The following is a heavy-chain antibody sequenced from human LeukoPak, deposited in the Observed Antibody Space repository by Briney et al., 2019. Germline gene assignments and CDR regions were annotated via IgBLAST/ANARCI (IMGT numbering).Heavy chain of an antibody. V-gene: IGHV4-4*07. CDR3: AGYLLRYFDSPGWFDP. D-gene: IGHD3-9*01. CDR1: GGSISSYY. CDR2: IYTSGST. Sequence: SETLSLTCTVSGGSISSYYWSWIRQPAGKGLEWIGRIYTSGSTNYNPSLKSRVTMSVDTSKNQFSLKLSSVTAADTAVYYCAGYLLRYFDSPGWFDPWGQGTLVTVSS. J-gene: IGHJ5*02.